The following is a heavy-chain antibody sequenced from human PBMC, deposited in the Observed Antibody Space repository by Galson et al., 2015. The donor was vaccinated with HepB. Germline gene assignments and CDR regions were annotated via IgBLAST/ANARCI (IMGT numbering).Heavy chain of an antibody. Sequence: QSGAEVKKPGESLKISCKGSGYSFTSYWIGWVRQMPGKGLEWMGIIYPGDSDTRYSPSFQGQVTISADKSISTAYLQWSSLKASDTAMYYCAGRNKNTVMVTRWSDPWGQGTLVTAS. D-gene: IGHD5-18*01. CDR2: IYPGDSDT. CDR3: AGRNKNTVMVTRWSDP. CDR1: GYSFTSYW. J-gene: IGHJ5*02. V-gene: IGHV5-51*03.